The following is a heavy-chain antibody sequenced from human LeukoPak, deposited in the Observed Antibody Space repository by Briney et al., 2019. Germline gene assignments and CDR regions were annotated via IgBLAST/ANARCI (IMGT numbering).Heavy chain of an antibody. CDR1: GYSFTSYW. J-gene: IGHJ3*02. CDR2: IYPGDSDT. CDR3: ARPPTREGKAFDI. V-gene: IGHV5-51*01. Sequence: GESLKISCKGSGYSFTSYWIGWVRQMPGKGLEWMGIIYPGDSDTRYSPSFQGQVTISADKSISTAYLQWSSLKASDTAMYYCARPPTREGKAFDIWGQGTMVTVSS. D-gene: IGHD3-10*01.